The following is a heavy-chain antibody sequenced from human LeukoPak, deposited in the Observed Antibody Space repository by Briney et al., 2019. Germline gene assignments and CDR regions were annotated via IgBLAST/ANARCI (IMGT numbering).Heavy chain of an antibody. J-gene: IGHJ5*02. CDR1: GGSFSGFY. Sequence: SETLSLTCSVYGGSFSGFYWNWIRQPPGKGLEWIGEINHSGSTHYSPSLKSRLSISVDPSKNQSSLKLSSVTAADTAVYYCARGGGYCTNNVCPPWFDPWGQGALVTVSS. V-gene: IGHV4-34*01. CDR3: ARGGGYCTNNVCPPWFDP. D-gene: IGHD2-8*01. CDR2: INHSGST.